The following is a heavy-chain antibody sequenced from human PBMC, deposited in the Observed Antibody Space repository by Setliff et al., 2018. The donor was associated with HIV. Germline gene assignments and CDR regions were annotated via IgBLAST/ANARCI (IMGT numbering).Heavy chain of an antibody. J-gene: IGHJ6*03. CDR3: ASVYYYDSSGYSEPYYMDV. CDR1: GGSINSHY. V-gene: IGHV4-59*11. D-gene: IGHD3-22*01. Sequence: SETLSLTCTVSGGSINSHYWSWIRQPPGKGLEWIAYIYYSGSTSYNPSLKSRVTISVDTSKKQFALKLSSVTAADTAVYYCASVYYYDSSGYSEPYYMDVWGKGTTVTVSS. CDR2: IYYSGST.